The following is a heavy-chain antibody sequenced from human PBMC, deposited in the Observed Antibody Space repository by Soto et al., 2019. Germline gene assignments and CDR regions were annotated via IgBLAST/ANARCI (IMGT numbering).Heavy chain of an antibody. CDR1: GCSISSGGYY. CDR2: IYYSGST. CDR3: ARGGLGYCSGGSCYSAELSRYYYGMDV. J-gene: IGHJ6*02. D-gene: IGHD2-15*01. V-gene: IGHV4-31*03. Sequence: SETLSLTCTFSGCSISSGGYYWSWIRQHPGKGLEWIGYIYYSGSTYYNPSLKSRVTISVDTSKNQFSLKLSSVTAADTAVYYCARGGLGYCSGGSCYSAELSRYYYGMDVWGQGTTVTVSS.